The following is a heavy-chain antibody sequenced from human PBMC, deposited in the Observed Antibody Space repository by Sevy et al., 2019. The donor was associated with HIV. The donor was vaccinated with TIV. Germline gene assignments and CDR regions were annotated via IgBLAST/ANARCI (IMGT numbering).Heavy chain of an antibody. CDR2: ISGSGTRT. V-gene: IGHV3-23*01. CDR3: AKGGGGHYDPDEIGYYFYYYNMDV. Sequence: GSLRLSCAVSGFSFDSYGMTWVRQAPGKGLEWVSGISGSGTRTYYADSVKGRFIISRDNSKDTLYLQMNSLRSDDTAIYYCAKGGGGHYDPDEIGYYFYYYNMDVWGKGTTVTVSS. D-gene: IGHD3-22*01. CDR1: GFSFDSYG. J-gene: IGHJ6*03.